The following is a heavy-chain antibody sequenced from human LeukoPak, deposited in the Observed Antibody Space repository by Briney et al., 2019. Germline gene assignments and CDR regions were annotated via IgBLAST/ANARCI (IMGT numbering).Heavy chain of an antibody. D-gene: IGHD5-12*01. CDR3: ARVADIVATNDTLSDY. CDR2: IIPIFGTA. Sequence: SVKVSCKASGGTFSSYAISWVRQAPGQGLEWMGGIIPIFGTANYAQKFQGRVTITADESTSTAYMELSSLRSEDTAVYYCARVADIVATNDTLSDYWGQGTLVTVSS. CDR1: GGTFSSYA. V-gene: IGHV1-69*13. J-gene: IGHJ4*02.